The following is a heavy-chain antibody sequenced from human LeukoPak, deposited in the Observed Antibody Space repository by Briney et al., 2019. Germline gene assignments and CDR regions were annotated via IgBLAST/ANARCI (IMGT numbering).Heavy chain of an antibody. D-gene: IGHD6-13*01. CDR2: ISYDGSNK. J-gene: IGHJ4*02. Sequence: GGSLRLSCAASGFTFSSYAMHWVRQAPGKGLGWVAVISYDGSNKYYADSVKGRFTISRDNSKNTLYLQMNSLRAEDTAVYYCARGSIAAAGTRGWYFDYWGQGTLVTVSS. V-gene: IGHV3-30*04. CDR1: GFTFSSYA. CDR3: ARGSIAAAGTRGWYFDY.